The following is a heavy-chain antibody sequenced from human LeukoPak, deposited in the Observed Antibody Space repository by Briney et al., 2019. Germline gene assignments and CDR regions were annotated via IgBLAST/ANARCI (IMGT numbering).Heavy chain of an antibody. CDR2: IWRDGSQK. D-gene: IGHD3-10*02. CDR1: GFSFDTYA. Sequence: PGGSLRLSCAASGFSFDTYAMHWVRQAPGQGLEWVALIWRDGSQKFYSNSVRGQFTISRDNYKNTVYLQMNNLRPDDTAVYYCAREIFCSGSYPDFWGQGTLVTVSS. V-gene: IGHV3-33*01. J-gene: IGHJ4*02. CDR3: AREIFCSGSYPDF.